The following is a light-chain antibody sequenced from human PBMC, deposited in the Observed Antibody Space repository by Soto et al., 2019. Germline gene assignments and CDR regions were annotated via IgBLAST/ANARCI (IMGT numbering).Light chain of an antibody. CDR2: EVT. V-gene: IGLV2-8*01. Sequence: QSVLTQPPSASGSPGQSVTNSCTGTSGDVGGYDYVSWYQQHPGKAPKLMIYEVTKRPLGVPDRFSGSKSGNTASLTVSGLQAEDEADYYCSSYAGSDNPYVFGTGTKVTVL. J-gene: IGLJ1*01. CDR1: SGDVGGYDY. CDR3: SSYAGSDNPYV.